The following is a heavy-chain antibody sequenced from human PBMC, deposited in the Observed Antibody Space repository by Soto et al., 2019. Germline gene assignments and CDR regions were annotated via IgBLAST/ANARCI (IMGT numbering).Heavy chain of an antibody. J-gene: IGHJ4*02. CDR3: ARDLTDYIWGSYRPLYYFDY. CDR2: INAGNGNT. D-gene: IGHD3-16*02. Sequence: QVQLVQSGAEVKKPGASVKVSCKASGYTFTSYAMHWVRQAPGQRLEWMGWINAGNGNTKYSQKFQGRVTSTSETSASTAYMVLSRLRSEDTAVYYCARDLTDYIWGSYRPLYYFDYWCQGTLVTVSS. V-gene: IGHV1-3*01. CDR1: GYTFTSYA.